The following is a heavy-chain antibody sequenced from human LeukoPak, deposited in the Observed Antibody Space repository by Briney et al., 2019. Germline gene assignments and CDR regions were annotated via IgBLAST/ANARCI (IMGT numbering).Heavy chain of an antibody. D-gene: IGHD3-3*01. V-gene: IGHV3-74*01. Sequence: PGGSLRLSCAASGFTFSSYWMHWVRQAPGKGLVWVSRINSDGSSTSYADSVKGRFTISRDNAKNTLYLQMNSLRAEDTAVYYCARDPCITIFGVEYYYYMDVWGKGTTVTVSS. CDR1: GFTFSSYW. CDR3: ARDPCITIFGVEYYYYMDV. CDR2: INSDGSST. J-gene: IGHJ6*03.